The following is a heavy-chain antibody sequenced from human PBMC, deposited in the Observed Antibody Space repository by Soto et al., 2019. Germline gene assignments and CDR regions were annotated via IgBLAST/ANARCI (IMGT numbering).Heavy chain of an antibody. D-gene: IGHD3-3*01. CDR3: VTENYDFWSGPPSPFDY. V-gene: IGHV3-64D*08. CDR2: ISSNGGST. CDR1: GFTFSSYA. Sequence: GGSLRLSCSASGFTFSSYAMHWVRQAPGKGLEYVSAISSNGGSTYYADSVKGRFTISRDNSKNTLYLQMSSLRAEDTAVYYCVTENYDFWSGPPSPFDYWGQGTLVTVSS. J-gene: IGHJ4*02.